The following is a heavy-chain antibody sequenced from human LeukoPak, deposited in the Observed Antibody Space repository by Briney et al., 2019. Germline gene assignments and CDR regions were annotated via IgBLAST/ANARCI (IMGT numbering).Heavy chain of an antibody. V-gene: IGHV4-61*02. J-gene: IGHJ4*02. Sequence: SETLSLTCTVSGGSISSGGYYWSWIRQPAGKGLEWIGRIYTSGNTNYNPTLKSRATIPVDTSKNQFSLKLSSVTAADTAVYYCARGRGYFDYWGQGTLVTVSS. CDR1: GGSISSGGYY. CDR3: ARGRGYFDY. D-gene: IGHD3-10*01. CDR2: IYTSGNT.